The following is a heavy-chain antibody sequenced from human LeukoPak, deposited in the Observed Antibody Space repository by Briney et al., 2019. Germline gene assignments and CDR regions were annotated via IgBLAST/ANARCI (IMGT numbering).Heavy chain of an antibody. J-gene: IGHJ5*02. CDR3: AVNWGSSTNWFDP. CDR2: INHSGST. V-gene: IGHV4-34*01. Sequence: SETLSLTCTVSGGSFSSYYWSWIRQPPGKGLEWIGEINHSGSTNYNPSLKSRVTISVDTSKNQFSLKLSSVTAADTAVYYCAVNWGSSTNWFDPWGQGTLVTVSS. CDR1: GGSFSSYY. D-gene: IGHD7-27*01.